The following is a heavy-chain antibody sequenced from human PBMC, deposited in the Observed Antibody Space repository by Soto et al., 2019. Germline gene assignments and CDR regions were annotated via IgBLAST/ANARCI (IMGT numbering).Heavy chain of an antibody. V-gene: IGHV3-30-3*01. J-gene: IGHJ4*02. CDR1: GFTFSSYA. Sequence: GGSLRLSCAASGFTFSSYAMHWVRQAPGKGLEWVAVISYDGSNKYYADSVKGRFTISRDNSKNTLYLQMNSLRAEDTAVYYCARSLPSPYCSGGSCYSENFDYWGQGTLVTVSS. CDR3: ARSLPSPYCSGGSCYSENFDY. D-gene: IGHD2-15*01. CDR2: ISYDGSNK.